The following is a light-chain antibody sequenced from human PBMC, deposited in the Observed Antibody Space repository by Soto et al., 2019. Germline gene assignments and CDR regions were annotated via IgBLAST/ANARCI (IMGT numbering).Light chain of an antibody. CDR3: QQRNNWPPVT. V-gene: IGKV3-11*01. Sequence: EVVLTQSPATLSLSPGERATLSCRASESVFGYLAWYQHKPGQAPRLLIYDASNRATGIPARFSGSGSGTDFTLTISSLEPEDFAVYYCQQRNNWPPVTFGGGTKVDNK. CDR2: DAS. CDR1: ESVFGY. J-gene: IGKJ4*01.